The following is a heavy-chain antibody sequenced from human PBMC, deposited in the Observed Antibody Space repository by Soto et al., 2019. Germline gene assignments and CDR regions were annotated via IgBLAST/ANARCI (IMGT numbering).Heavy chain of an antibody. Sequence: SSETLSLTCTVSGGSISSGGYYWSWIRQHPGKGLEWIGYIYYSGSTYYNPSLKSRVTISVDTSKNQFSLKLSSVTAADTAVYYCARDQRGYCSGGSCYPNYYGMDVWGQGTTVTVSS. CDR1: GGSISSGGYY. CDR2: IYYSGST. V-gene: IGHV4-31*03. J-gene: IGHJ6*02. D-gene: IGHD2-15*01. CDR3: ARDQRGYCSGGSCYPNYYGMDV.